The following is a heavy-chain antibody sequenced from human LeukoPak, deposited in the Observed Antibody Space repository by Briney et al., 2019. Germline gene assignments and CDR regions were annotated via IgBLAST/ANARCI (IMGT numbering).Heavy chain of an antibody. D-gene: IGHD6-13*01. J-gene: IGHJ4*02. CDR2: IGGSDGST. V-gene: IGHV3-23*01. Sequence: AGSLRLSCAASGFTFSSYAMSWVRQAPEKGLEWVSTIGGSDGSTDYADSVKGRFTISRDNSKNTLNLQMNSLRAEDTAVYYCAKQGQSSRWYDFDYWGQGTLVTVSS. CDR3: AKQGQSSRWYDFDY. CDR1: GFTFSSYA.